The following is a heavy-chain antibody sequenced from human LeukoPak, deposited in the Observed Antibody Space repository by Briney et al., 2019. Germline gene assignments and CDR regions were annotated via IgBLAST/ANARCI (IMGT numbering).Heavy chain of an antibody. CDR2: IWYDGSNK. CDR3: ARDLPLYGMDV. CDR1: GFTFSSYG. D-gene: IGHD5/OR15-5a*01. J-gene: IGHJ6*02. V-gene: IGHV3-33*01. Sequence: GALRLCCAASGFTFSSYGMHWVRQAPGKGLEWVAVIWYDGSNKYYADSVKGRFTISRDNSKNTLYLQMNSLRAEDTAVYYCARDLPLYGMDVWGQGTTVTVSS.